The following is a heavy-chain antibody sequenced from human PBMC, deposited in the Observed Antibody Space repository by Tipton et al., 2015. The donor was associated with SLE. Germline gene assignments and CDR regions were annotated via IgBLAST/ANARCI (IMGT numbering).Heavy chain of an antibody. CDR1: GFSFSGFW. D-gene: IGHD5-24*01. CDR3: VRNAYNGAFDI. J-gene: IGHJ3*02. CDR2: IKNDGIST. Sequence: SLRLSCATSGFSFSGFWMHWVRQVPGRGLEWISYIKNDGISTSDADSVKGRFTISRDNAKNTLYLQMNSLRAEDTAVYYCVRNAYNGAFDIWGQGTMVTVSS. V-gene: IGHV3-74*01.